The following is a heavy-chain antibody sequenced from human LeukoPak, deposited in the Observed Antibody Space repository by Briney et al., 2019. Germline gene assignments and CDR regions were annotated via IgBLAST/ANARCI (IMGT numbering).Heavy chain of an antibody. V-gene: IGHV1-69*13. D-gene: IGHD3-3*01. CDR2: IIPIFGTA. Sequence: ASVKVSCKASGGTFSSYAISWVRQAPGQGLEWMGGIIPIFGTANYAQKFQGRVTITADESTSTAYMELSSLRSEDTAVYYCARDKILGYYYYYYGMDVWGQGTTVTVSS. CDR1: GGTFSSYA. CDR3: ARDKILGYYYYYYGMDV. J-gene: IGHJ6*02.